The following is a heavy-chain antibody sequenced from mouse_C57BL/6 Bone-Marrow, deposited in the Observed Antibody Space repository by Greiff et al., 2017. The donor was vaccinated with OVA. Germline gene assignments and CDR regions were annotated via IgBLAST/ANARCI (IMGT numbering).Heavy chain of an antibody. D-gene: IGHD1-1*01. J-gene: IGHJ1*03. CDR1: GFTFSSYA. Sequence: EVQRVESGGGLVKPGGSLKLSCAASGFTFSSYAMSWVRQTPEKRLEWVATISDGGSYTYYPDNVKGRFTISRDNAKNNLYLQMSHLKSEDTAMYYCARDRITTVVGSWYFDVWGTGTTVTVSS. CDR3: ARDRITTVVGSWYFDV. CDR2: ISDGGSYT. V-gene: IGHV5-4*01.